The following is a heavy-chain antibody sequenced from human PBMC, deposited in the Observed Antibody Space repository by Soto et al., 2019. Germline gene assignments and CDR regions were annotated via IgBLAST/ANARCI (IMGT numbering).Heavy chain of an antibody. CDR1: GFTFNSHG. J-gene: IGHJ5*02. Sequence: QVLLVESGGGVVQPGGSLTLSCVGSGFTFNSHGMHWVRQAPGKGLEWVAVISYDGSNKYYEESVKGRFTISRDNSRNTVYLQLNSLRAEDTALYYCAQDLTAILAEVSWLESWGQGTLVTVSA. V-gene: IGHV3-30*18. CDR2: ISYDGSNK. CDR3: AQDLTAILAEVSWLES. D-gene: IGHD5-12*01.